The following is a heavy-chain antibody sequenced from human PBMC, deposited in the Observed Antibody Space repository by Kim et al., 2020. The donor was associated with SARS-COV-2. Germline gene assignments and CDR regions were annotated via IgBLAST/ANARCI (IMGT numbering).Heavy chain of an antibody. D-gene: IGHD2-21*01. CDR3: ARDVGDGYY. V-gene: IGHV1-3*01. CDR2: GNT. Sequence: GNTKYSQKVQGRVTITRDTSASTAYMELSSLRSEDTAVYYCARDVGDGYYWGQGTLVTVSS. J-gene: IGHJ4*02.